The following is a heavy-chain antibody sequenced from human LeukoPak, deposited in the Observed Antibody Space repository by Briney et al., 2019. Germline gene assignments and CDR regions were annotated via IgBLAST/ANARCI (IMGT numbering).Heavy chain of an antibody. Sequence: SETLSLTCTVSGGSISSGDYYWSWIRQPPGKGLEWIGYIYHSGSTYYNPSLKSRVTISVDTSKNQFSLKLSSVTAADTAVYYCARGRYGDYDFDYWGQGTLVTVSS. CDR3: ARGRYGDYDFDY. D-gene: IGHD4-17*01. V-gene: IGHV4-30-4*01. CDR1: GGSISSGDYY. J-gene: IGHJ4*02. CDR2: IYHSGST.